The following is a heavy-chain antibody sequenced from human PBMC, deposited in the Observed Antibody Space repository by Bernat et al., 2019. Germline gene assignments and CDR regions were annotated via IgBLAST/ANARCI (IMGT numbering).Heavy chain of an antibody. CDR1: GISFSSSW. CDR2: IKSRSDGGTA. CDR3: ATDGYYTLHY. D-gene: IGHD2/OR15-2a*01. J-gene: IGHJ4*02. V-gene: IGHV3-15*07. Sequence: EVQLVESGGGLVEPGGSLRLSCAVSGISFSSSWMHWVRQAPGKGLEWVGRIKSRSDGGTADYAAPVKGRFTISRDDSENTLYVQMNSLRTEDTAVYFCATDGYYTLHYWGQGILVTVSS.